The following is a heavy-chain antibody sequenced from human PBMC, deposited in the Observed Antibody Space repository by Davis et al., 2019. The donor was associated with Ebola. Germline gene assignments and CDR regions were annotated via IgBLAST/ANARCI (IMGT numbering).Heavy chain of an antibody. CDR1: GYSFTSYW. Sequence: GESLKISCKGSGYSFTSYWIGWVRQMPGKGLEWMGIIYPGDSDTRYSPSFQGQVNISVDRSISSVYLEWNSLKASDTAVYYCARANSYWSAYPYGVDVWGQGTTVTVSS. D-gene: IGHD3-3*01. J-gene: IGHJ6*02. CDR3: ARANSYWSAYPYGVDV. V-gene: IGHV5-51*01. CDR2: IYPGDSDT.